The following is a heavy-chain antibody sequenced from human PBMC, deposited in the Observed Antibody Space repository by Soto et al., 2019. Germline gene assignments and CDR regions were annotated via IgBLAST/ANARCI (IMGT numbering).Heavy chain of an antibody. CDR3: AKDRSGMYSSGWYGSFDY. Sequence: ESGGGVVQPGRSLRLSCAASGFTFSSYGMHWVRQAPGKGLEWVAVISYDGSNKYYADSVKGRFTISRDNSKNTLYLQMNSLRAEDTAVYYCAKDRSGMYSSGWYGSFDYWGQGTLVTVSS. CDR2: ISYDGSNK. CDR1: GFTFSSYG. D-gene: IGHD6-19*01. J-gene: IGHJ4*02. V-gene: IGHV3-30*18.